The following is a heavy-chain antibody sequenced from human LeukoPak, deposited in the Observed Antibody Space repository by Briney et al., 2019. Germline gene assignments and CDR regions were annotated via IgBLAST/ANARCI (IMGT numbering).Heavy chain of an antibody. Sequence: GGSLRLSCVASGLTFSASYMTWVRQPPGKGLEWLSYISENSGDTNYADSVKGRFTVSRDNAKNSLYLQMNSLRVEDTAVYYCARDPRTVRIWGQGTLVTVSS. J-gene: IGHJ4*02. CDR1: GLTFSASY. CDR2: ISENSGDT. D-gene: IGHD1-1*01. V-gene: IGHV3-11*06. CDR3: ARDPRTVRI.